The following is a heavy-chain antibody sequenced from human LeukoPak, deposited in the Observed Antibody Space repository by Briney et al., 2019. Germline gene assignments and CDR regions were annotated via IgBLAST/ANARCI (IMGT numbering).Heavy chain of an antibody. CDR2: IRSNPNSYAT. J-gene: IGHJ6*02. D-gene: IGHD2-8*01. CDR3: AGGLMDYYGMDV. Sequence: GGSLRLSCAASGFTFSGSAIHWVRQASGKGLEWVGRIRSNPNSYATAYATSVKGRFTFSRDDSKNTAYLQMYSLKTEDTAVYYCAGGLMDYYGMDVWGRGTTVTVSS. V-gene: IGHV3-73*01. CDR1: GFTFSGSA.